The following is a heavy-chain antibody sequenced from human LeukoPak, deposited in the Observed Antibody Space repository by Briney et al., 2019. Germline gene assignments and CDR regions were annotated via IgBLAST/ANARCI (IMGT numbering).Heavy chain of an antibody. Sequence: GGSLRLSCAASGFTFSSYSMNWVRQAPGKGLEWVSAISGSGGSTYYADSVKGRFTISRDNSKNTLYLQMNSLRAEDTAVYYCAKDWGDYGDYYFDYWGQGTLVTVSS. CDR3: AKDWGDYGDYYFDY. V-gene: IGHV3-23*01. J-gene: IGHJ4*02. CDR1: GFTFSSYS. D-gene: IGHD4-17*01. CDR2: ISGSGGST.